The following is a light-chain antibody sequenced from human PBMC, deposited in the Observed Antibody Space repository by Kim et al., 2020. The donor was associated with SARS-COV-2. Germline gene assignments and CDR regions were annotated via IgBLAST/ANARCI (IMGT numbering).Light chain of an antibody. CDR3: SALDSSLSAWV. V-gene: IGLV10-54*02. J-gene: IGLJ3*02. CDR2: RNN. CDR1: RNIVGNQG. Sequence: QTSTLTCTGNRNIVGNQGQAWLQQHQGHPPKLLAYRNNNRPSGISERFSASRSGNTASLTITGLQPEDEADYYCSALDSSLSAWVFGGGTQLTVL.